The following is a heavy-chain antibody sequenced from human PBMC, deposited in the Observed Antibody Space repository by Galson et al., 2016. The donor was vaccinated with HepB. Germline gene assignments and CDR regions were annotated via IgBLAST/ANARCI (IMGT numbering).Heavy chain of an antibody. V-gene: IGHV3-30*18. Sequence: SLRLSCAASGFTFSTYGMHWVRQAPGKGLEWVAVISLDGSKKYYADSVKGRFTIARDNSKNTLYLEMNSLRPEDTAVYYCAKVFRGYSYGYSGWYFDLWGRGTLVTVSS. CDR1: GFTFSTYG. CDR3: AKVFRGYSYGYSGWYFDL. CDR2: ISLDGSKK. D-gene: IGHD5-18*01. J-gene: IGHJ2*01.